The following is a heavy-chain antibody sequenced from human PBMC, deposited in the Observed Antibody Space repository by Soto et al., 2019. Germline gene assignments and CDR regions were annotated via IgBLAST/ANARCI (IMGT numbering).Heavy chain of an antibody. CDR1: GFTFSSYG. J-gene: IGHJ6*02. CDR3: AKELHSSSRDYGMDV. D-gene: IGHD6-13*01. V-gene: IGHV3-30*18. CDR2: ISYDGSNK. Sequence: QVQLVESGGGVVQPGRSLRLSCAASGFTFSSYGMHWVRQAPGKGLEWVAVISYDGSNKYYADSVKGRFTISRDNSNNTLYLQMNSLRAEDTAVYYCAKELHSSSRDYGMDVWGQGTTVTVSS.